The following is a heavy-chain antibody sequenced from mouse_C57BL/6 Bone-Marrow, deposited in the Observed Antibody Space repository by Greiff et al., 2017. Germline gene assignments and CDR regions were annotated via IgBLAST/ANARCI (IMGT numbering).Heavy chain of an antibody. CDR3: ARQEGFAY. J-gene: IGHJ3*01. CDR2: ISNGGGST. V-gene: IGHV5-12*01. CDR1: GFTFSDYY. Sequence: EVNLVESGGGLVQPGGSLKLSCAASGFTFSDYYMYWVRQTPEKRLEWVAYISNGGGSTYYPDTVKGRFTISRDNAKNTLYLQMSRLKSEDTDMYYCARQEGFAYWGQGTLVTVSA.